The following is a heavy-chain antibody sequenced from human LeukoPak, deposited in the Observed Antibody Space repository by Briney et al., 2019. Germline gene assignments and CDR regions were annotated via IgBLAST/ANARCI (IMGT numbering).Heavy chain of an antibody. V-gene: IGHV4-34*01. D-gene: IGHD2-15*01. Sequence: SETLSLTCAVYGGSFSGYYWSWIRQPPGKGLEWIGEINHSGSTNYNPSLKSRVTISVDTSKNQFSLKLSSVTAADTAVYYCARGPTRSQRYALRHYYFDYWGQGTLVTVSS. CDR3: ARGPTRSQRYALRHYYFDY. CDR1: GGSFSGYY. J-gene: IGHJ4*02. CDR2: INHSGST.